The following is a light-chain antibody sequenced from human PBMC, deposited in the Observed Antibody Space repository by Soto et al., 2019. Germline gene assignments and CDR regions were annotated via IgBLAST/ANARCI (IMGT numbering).Light chain of an antibody. CDR2: EVS. CDR3: SSYTSSILYV. Sequence: QSVLTQPASVSGSLGQSITISCTGTSNDVGGYNYVSWYQQYPGKAPRLMLYEVSIRPSGIPNRFSGSKSGNTASLTISGLKAEDEADYYCSSYTSSILYVFGSGPKSPX. V-gene: IGLV2-14*01. J-gene: IGLJ1*01. CDR1: SNDVGGYNY.